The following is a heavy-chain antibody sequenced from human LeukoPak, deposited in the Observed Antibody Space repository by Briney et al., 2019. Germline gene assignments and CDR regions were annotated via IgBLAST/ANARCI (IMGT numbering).Heavy chain of an antibody. CDR3: ARGVYDSSGYYTDS. V-gene: IGHV4-59*01. J-gene: IGHJ5*01. Sequence: PSETLSLTCTVSGGSISSYYWSWIRQPPGKGLEWIEYIYYSGSTNYNPSLKSRVTLSVDTSKNQFSLRLSSVTAADTAVYYCARGVYDSSGYYTDSWGQGTLVTVSS. CDR1: GGSISSYY. D-gene: IGHD3-22*01. CDR2: IYYSGST.